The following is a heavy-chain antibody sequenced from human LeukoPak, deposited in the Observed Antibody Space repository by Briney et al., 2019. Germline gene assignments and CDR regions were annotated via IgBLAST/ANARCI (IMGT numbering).Heavy chain of an antibody. J-gene: IGHJ3*02. V-gene: IGHV4-4*07. CDR2: IYTSGST. Sequence: SETLSLTCTVSGGSISSYYWSWIRQPAGKGLEWIGRIYTSGSTYYNPSLKSRVTISLDMSKNQFSLKLSSVTAADTAVYYCAREIAVAGSAFDIWGQGTMVAVSS. CDR3: AREIAVAGSAFDI. D-gene: IGHD6-19*01. CDR1: GGSISSYY.